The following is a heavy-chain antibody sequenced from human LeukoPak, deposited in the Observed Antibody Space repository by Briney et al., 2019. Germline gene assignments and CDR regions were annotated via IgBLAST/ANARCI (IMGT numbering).Heavy chain of an antibody. Sequence: GGSLRLSCATSGFTSSRYSMNWVRQAPGKGLEWISYISSSSSHIHYADSVKGRFTISRDNARNSLYLQMNNLRAGDTAVYHCARGDGDDNWLIDYWGQGTLVTVSS. CDR3: ARGDGDDNWLIDY. J-gene: IGHJ4*02. CDR2: ISSSSSHI. V-gene: IGHV3-21*05. CDR1: GFTSSRYS. D-gene: IGHD1-1*01.